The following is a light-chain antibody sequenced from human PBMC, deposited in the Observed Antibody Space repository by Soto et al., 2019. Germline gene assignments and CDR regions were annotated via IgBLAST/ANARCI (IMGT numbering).Light chain of an antibody. CDR1: QSVSGSY. CDR3: QQYRSSPRT. V-gene: IGKV3-20*01. Sequence: EIVLTQSPGTLSLSPGERATLSCRASQSVSGSYLAWYQQKPGQAPRLLIYGASSRATGIPDRFSGSGSGTDFTLTISRLEPEDFAVYYCQQYRSSPRTFGPGPKV. CDR2: GAS. J-gene: IGKJ1*01.